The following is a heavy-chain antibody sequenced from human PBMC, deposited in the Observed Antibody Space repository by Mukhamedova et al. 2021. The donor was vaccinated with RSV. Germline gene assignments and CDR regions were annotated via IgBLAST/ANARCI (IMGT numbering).Heavy chain of an antibody. CDR2: IYRGGSSA. J-gene: IGHJ5*01. D-gene: IGHD4-11*01. V-gene: IGHV3-23*03. CDR3: ARGSLQDS. Sequence: GFTFNIYAMTWVRQAPGKGLEWVSIIYRGGSSAYYTDSVKGRFTMSRDNSKNTLYLQMNSLRAEDTAVYFCARGSLQDSCGHGTL. CDR1: GFTFNIYA.